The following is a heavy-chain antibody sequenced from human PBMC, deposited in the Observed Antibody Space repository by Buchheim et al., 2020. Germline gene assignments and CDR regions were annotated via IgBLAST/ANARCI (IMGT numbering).Heavy chain of an antibody. CDR2: VDPSDSYT. V-gene: IGHV5-10-1*03. J-gene: IGHJ4*02. CDR1: GYTFTSYW. Sequence: EVQLVQSGAEVKKPGESLKISCKGSGYTFTSYWISWVRQMPGKGLEWMGKVDPSDSYTISSPSFQGHVTISADKSINTASRQGSSLQASDTAMYYCARHSYSNSQFDYWGQGTL. D-gene: IGHD6-6*01. CDR3: ARHSYSNSQFDY.